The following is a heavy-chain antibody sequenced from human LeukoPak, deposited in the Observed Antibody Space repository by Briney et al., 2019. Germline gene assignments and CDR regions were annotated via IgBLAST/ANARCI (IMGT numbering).Heavy chain of an antibody. Sequence: ASVKVSCKASGYTFTSYDINWVRQATGQGLEWMGWMNPNSGNTGYAQKFQGRVTITRNTSISTAYMELSSLRSEDTAVYYCARVLITVPAASYGMDVWGQGTTVTVSS. CDR2: MNPNSGNT. V-gene: IGHV1-8*03. D-gene: IGHD2-2*01. J-gene: IGHJ6*02. CDR1: GYTFTSYD. CDR3: ARVLITVPAASYGMDV.